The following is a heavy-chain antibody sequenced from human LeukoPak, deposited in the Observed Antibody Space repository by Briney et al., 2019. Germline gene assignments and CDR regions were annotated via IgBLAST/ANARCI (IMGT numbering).Heavy chain of an antibody. CDR1: GFTFSSYA. J-gene: IGHJ6*04. D-gene: IGHD3-10*01. CDR3: TKCPPKGGWEFGEFHYSYYYGMDV. V-gene: IGHV3-23*01. CDR2: ISGSGGST. Sequence: GGSLRLSCAASGFTFSSYAMSWVRQAPGKGLEWVPAISGSGGSTYYADSVKGRFTISRDNSKNTVYLQMNSLRAEDTAVYYCTKCPPKGGWEFGEFHYSYYYGMDVWGKGTTVTVSS.